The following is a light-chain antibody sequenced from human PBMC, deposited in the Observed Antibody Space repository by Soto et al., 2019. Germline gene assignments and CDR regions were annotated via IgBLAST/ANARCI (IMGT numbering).Light chain of an antibody. CDR2: EVS. CDR1: SSDIGGYKD. CDR3: CSYRSGTSPYYV. J-gene: IGLJ1*01. V-gene: IGLV2-14*03. Sequence: VLTQPASVSGSPGQSITISCTGTSSDIGGYKDVSWYQQHPGKAPQVLIFEVSYRPYGISNRFSGSKSGNVASLTISGLQAEDEADYYCCSYRSGTSPYYVFGTGTKVTVL.